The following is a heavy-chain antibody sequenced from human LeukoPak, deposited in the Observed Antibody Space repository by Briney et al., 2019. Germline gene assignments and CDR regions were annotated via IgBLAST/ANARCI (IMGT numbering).Heavy chain of an antibody. J-gene: IGHJ6*02. CDR3: ARHSPGATYYNAMDV. D-gene: IGHD1-1*01. CDR2: ISLSGRT. V-gene: IGHV4-4*02. CDR1: GGSISRTNW. Sequence: SGTLSLTCDVSGGSISRTNWWSWVRQSPGQGLEWIGEISLSGRTNYNPSLQSRVTMSLDESKNQLSLDLASVTAADTAVYYCARHSPGATYYNAMDVWGQGTTVTVSS.